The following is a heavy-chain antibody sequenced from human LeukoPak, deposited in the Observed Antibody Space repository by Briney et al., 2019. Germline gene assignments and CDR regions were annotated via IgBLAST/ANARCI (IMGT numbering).Heavy chain of an antibody. Sequence: GGSLRLSCAASGFIFSSFGMHWVRQAPGKGLEWVAFIQDDESNKFYADSVKGRFTISRDNSKNTLFLQMNGLRPEDTALYYCAKQMVERPHYYYMDVWGKGTTVTVSS. CDR1: GFIFSSFG. J-gene: IGHJ6*03. CDR3: AKQMVERPHYYYMDV. CDR2: IQDDESNK. D-gene: IGHD2-15*01. V-gene: IGHV3-30*02.